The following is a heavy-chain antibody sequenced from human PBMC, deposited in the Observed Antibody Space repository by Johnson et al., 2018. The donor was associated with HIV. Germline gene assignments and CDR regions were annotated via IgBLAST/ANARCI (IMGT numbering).Heavy chain of an antibody. V-gene: IGHV3-30-3*01. CDR2: ISYDGSNK. D-gene: IGHD3-16*02. CDR3: AREGGSYPGETVDDAFDI. J-gene: IGHJ3*02. CDR1: GFTFSSYA. Sequence: QVQVVESGGGVVQPGRSLRLSCAASGFTFSSYAMHWVRQAPGTGLEWVAVISYDGSNKYYADSVKGRFTISRDNAKTTMYLQMNSLRVEDTAVYYCAREGGSYPGETVDDAFDIWGQGTLVTVSS.